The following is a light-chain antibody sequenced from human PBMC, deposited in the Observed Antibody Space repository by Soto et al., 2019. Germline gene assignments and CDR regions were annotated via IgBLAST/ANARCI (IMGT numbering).Light chain of an antibody. CDR1: QSISSW. Sequence: DIQMTQSPSTLSASVGDRVTITCRASQSISSWLAWYQQKPGKAPKLLIYKASSLERGVQSRFSGSGSGTEFTLTISSLQPDDFATYYCQQYNSYWTFGQGTKVEIK. V-gene: IGKV1-5*03. J-gene: IGKJ1*01. CDR3: QQYNSYWT. CDR2: KAS.